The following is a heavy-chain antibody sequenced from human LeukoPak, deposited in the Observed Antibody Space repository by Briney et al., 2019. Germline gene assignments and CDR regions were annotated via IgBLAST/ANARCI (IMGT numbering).Heavy chain of an antibody. CDR2: ISAYNGNT. CDR3: ARDGRGYSGYGTFDY. V-gene: IGHV1-18*01. D-gene: IGHD5-12*01. J-gene: IGHJ4*02. Sequence: ASVKVSCKASGYTFRSYGFSWVRQAPGQGLEWMGWISAYNGNTNYAQKFQDRVTVTTDTSTSTVYMELRSLRSDDTAVYYCARDGRGYSGYGTFDYWGQGTLVTVSS. CDR1: GYTFRSYG.